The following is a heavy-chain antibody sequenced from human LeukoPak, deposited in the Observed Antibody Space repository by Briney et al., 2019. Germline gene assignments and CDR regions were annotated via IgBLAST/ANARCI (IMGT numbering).Heavy chain of an antibody. D-gene: IGHD3-10*01. Sequence: KPSETLSLTCTVSGGSISSYYWSWIRQHPGKGLEWIGYIYYSGSTYYNPSLKSRVTISVDTSKNQFSLKLSSVTAADTAVYYCARDRGYYYGSGSRNWFDPWGQGTLVTVSS. CDR1: GGSISSYY. V-gene: IGHV4-59*06. J-gene: IGHJ5*02. CDR2: IYYSGST. CDR3: ARDRGYYYGSGSRNWFDP.